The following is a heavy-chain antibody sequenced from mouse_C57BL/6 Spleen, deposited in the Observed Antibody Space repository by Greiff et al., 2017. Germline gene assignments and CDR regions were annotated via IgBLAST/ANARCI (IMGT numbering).Heavy chain of an antibody. J-gene: IGHJ4*01. CDR2: IDPSDSYT. Sequence: QVQLQQPGAELVKPGASVKLSCKASGYTFTSYWMQWVKQRPGQGLEWIGEIDPSDSYTNYNQKFKGKATLTVDPSSSTAYMQLSSLTSEDSAVYYCARGGFITTVVADAMDYWGQGTSVTVSS. CDR1: GYTFTSYW. V-gene: IGHV1-50*01. D-gene: IGHD1-1*01. CDR3: ARGGFITTVVADAMDY.